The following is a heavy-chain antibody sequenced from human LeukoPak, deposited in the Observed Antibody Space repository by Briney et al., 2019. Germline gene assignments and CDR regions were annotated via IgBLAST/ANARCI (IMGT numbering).Heavy chain of an antibody. V-gene: IGHV4-59*08. CDR2: IYYNGST. J-gene: IGHJ6*02. CDR1: GGSISRYY. Sequence: SETLSLTCTVSGGSISRYYWSWLRQPPGKGLDWIGNIYYNGSTNYNPSLKSRVTISEDMSKKQFSLKLSSVTAAGTAVYYCARNRGYSYGAYYYYYGMDVWGQGTTVTVSS. D-gene: IGHD5-18*01. CDR3: ARNRGYSYGAYYYYYGMDV.